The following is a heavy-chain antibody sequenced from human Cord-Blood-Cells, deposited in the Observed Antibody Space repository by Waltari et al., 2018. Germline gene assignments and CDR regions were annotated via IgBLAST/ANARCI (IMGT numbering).Heavy chain of an antibody. Sequence: EVQPVESGGGLIQPGGSLRLSCAASGFTVSSNYMSWVRQAPGKGLEWVSVIYSGGSTFYADSVKGRFTISRDNSKNTLYLQMNSLRAEDTAVYYCARDGHCGGDCYAFDIWGQGTMVTVSS. CDR2: IYSGGST. D-gene: IGHD2-21*02. J-gene: IGHJ3*02. CDR1: GFTVSSNY. V-gene: IGHV3-53*01. CDR3: ARDGHCGGDCYAFDI.